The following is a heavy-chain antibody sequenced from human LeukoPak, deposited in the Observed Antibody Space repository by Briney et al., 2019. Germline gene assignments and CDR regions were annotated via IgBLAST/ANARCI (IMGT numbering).Heavy chain of an antibody. CDR1: GFTFSDYR. J-gene: IGHJ4*02. Sequence: GGSLRLSCAASGFTFSDYRMNWVRQAPGKGLEWVSSISGSTSHIYYADSARGRFTISRDNAKNSLFLQMNSLKIEDTAIYFCAKAGGTNDLPDWGQGTLVTVSS. V-gene: IGHV3-21*01. D-gene: IGHD3/OR15-3a*01. CDR3: AKAGGTNDLPD. CDR2: ISGSTSHI.